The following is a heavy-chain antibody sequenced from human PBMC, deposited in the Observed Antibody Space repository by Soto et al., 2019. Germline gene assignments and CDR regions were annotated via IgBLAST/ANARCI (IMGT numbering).Heavy chain of an antibody. Sequence: EVQLLESGGGFIHPGGSLRLSCAASGCSFSSFAMNWVRQAPGKGLEWVSIISGSADSTFYADSVKGRFTISRDNSKSTLYLQINSLRAEDTAVYYCAKTRGAMIYAISVYGMDVWGQGTTVTVS. J-gene: IGHJ6*02. V-gene: IGHV3-23*01. CDR2: ISGSADST. CDR3: AKTRGAMIYAISVYGMDV. CDR1: GCSFSSFA. D-gene: IGHD2-8*01.